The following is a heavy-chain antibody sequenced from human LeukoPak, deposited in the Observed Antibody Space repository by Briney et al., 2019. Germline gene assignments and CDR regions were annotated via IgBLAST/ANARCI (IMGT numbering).Heavy chain of an antibody. J-gene: IGHJ4*02. CDR1: GFTFINYW. V-gene: IGHV3-7*01. D-gene: IGHD5-24*01. CDR3: ARSDGYGWDY. CDR2: IKPDGTEG. Sequence: GSLRLSCAASGFTFINYWMTWVRQAPGKGLEWVANIKPDGTEGYYVDSLKGRFTISRDNAKNSLYLQMNSLRTEDTAVYYCARSDGYGWDYWGQGTLVTVSS.